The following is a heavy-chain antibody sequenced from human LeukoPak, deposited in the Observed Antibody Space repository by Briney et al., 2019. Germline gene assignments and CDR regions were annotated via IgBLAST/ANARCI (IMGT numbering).Heavy chain of an antibody. V-gene: IGHV4-38-2*02. Sequence: SETLSLTCTASGASITNGYYWGWIRQSPGKGLEWIGSIYHSGSTYRNPSLQSRVSMSADTSNNQFSLTLSSVTAADTAVYYCARLGYCNRVSCYGWHDPWGQGTLVTVSS. CDR3: ARLGYCNRVSCYGWHDP. CDR1: GASITNGYY. D-gene: IGHD2/OR15-2a*01. CDR2: IYHSGST. J-gene: IGHJ5*02.